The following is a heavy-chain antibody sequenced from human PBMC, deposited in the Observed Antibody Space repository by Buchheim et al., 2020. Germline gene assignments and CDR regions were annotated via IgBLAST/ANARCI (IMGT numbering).Heavy chain of an antibody. Sequence: EVQLLESGGSLVQPGGSLRLSCAASGFTFSDYAMSWVRQAPGKGLDWVSHISANGDSTHYADSVKGRFTISRDSSKNTLYLQMNSLRAEDTALYYCAKGQGFSSSWSFDYWGQGAL. CDR1: GFTFSDYA. CDR2: ISANGDST. J-gene: IGHJ4*02. CDR3: AKGQGFSSSWSFDY. D-gene: IGHD6-13*01. V-gene: IGHV3-23*01.